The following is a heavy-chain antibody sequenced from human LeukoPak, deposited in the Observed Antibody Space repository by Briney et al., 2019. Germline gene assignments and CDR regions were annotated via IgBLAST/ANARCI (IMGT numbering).Heavy chain of an antibody. CDR3: AKLGGGSASYYNRNGIYYYGMDV. D-gene: IGHD3-10*01. CDR1: GFTFSSYG. V-gene: IGHV3-30*18. J-gene: IGHJ6*04. CDR2: ISCDGSNI. Sequence: GGSLRLSCAASGFTFSSYGMRWVRQVPGKGLEWVAVISCDGSNIYYADSVKGRFTISRDNSKNTLYLQMNSLRAEDTAVYYCAKLGGGSASYYNRNGIYYYGMDVWGKGTTVTVSS.